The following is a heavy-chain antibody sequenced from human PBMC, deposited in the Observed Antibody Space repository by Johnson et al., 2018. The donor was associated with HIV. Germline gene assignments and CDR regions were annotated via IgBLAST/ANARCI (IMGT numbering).Heavy chain of an antibody. D-gene: IGHD2-15*01. J-gene: IGHJ3*02. CDR3: ASDLLGYCTGGSCCSVVEAFDI. CDR2: INNDGSST. Sequence: EQLVESGGGLVQPGGSLRLSCAASGFTFSTYWMHWVRQVPGKGLMWVSRINNDGSSTNYADSVKGRFTISRDNAKNTLYLQMHSLRAEDTAMYYCASDLLGYCTGGSCCSVVEAFDIWGQGTMVTVS. V-gene: IGHV3-74*02. CDR1: GFTFSTYW.